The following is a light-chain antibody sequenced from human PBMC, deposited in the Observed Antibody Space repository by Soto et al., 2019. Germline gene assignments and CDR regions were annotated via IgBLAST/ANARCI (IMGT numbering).Light chain of an antibody. CDR2: EGS. V-gene: IGLV2-23*01. CDR1: SSDVGNYNL. Sequence: QSVLTQPASVSGSPGQSITISCTGTSSDVGNYNLVSWYQQHPGQAPKFMIYEGSKRPSGVSSRFSGSQSGNMASLTISGLQAEDEADYYCCSYVGSVVFGGGTKVTVL. CDR3: CSYVGSVV. J-gene: IGLJ3*02.